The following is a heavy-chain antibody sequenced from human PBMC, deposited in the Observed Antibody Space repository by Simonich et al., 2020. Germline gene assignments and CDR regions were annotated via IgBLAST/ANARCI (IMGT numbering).Heavy chain of an antibody. CDR2: ISDDGSNK. V-gene: IGHV3-30*07. Sequence: QGQLVESGGGVVQPGRSLSLACAASGFTFRSYAMHWVRLAPGKGLEWVAVISDDGSNKSSADSVKGRFTISRDNSKNTLYLQMNSLRAEDTAVYYCAREDLTGDAFDIWGQGTMVTVSS. CDR3: AREDLTGDAFDI. D-gene: IGHD7-27*01. CDR1: GFTFRSYA. J-gene: IGHJ3*02.